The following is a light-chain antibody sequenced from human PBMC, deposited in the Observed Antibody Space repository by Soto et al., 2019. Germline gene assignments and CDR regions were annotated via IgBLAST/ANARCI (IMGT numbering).Light chain of an antibody. CDR3: AAWDDSRNGPV. CDR2: SNN. CDR1: SSNIGSNA. Sequence: QSVLTQPPSASGTPGQRVTISCSGSSSNIGSNAVNWYQQLPGTAPKLLMYSNNQRPSGVPDRFSGSKSCTSASLAISGLQSEDEADYYCAAWDDSRNGPVFGGGTKVTVL. J-gene: IGLJ2*01. V-gene: IGLV1-44*01.